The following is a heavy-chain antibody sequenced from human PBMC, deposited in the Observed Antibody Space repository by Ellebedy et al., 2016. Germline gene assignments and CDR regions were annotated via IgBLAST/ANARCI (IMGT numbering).Heavy chain of an antibody. D-gene: IGHD5-24*01. Sequence: GGSLRLSXAASGFTFSSYGMHWVRQAPGKGLEWVAVISYDGSNKYYADSVKGRFTISRDNSKNTLYLQMNSLRAEDTAVYYCAKTHNGYNTAYFDLWGRGTLVTVSS. J-gene: IGHJ2*01. CDR1: GFTFSSYG. CDR3: AKTHNGYNTAYFDL. V-gene: IGHV3-30*18. CDR2: ISYDGSNK.